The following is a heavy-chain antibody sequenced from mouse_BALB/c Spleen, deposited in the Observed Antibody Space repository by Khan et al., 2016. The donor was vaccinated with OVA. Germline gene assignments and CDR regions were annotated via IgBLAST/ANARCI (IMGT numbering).Heavy chain of an antibody. CDR1: GYTFTNYG. Sequence: QIQLVQSGPELKKPGETVKISCKASGYTFTNYGMNWVKQAPGKGLKWMGWINTYTGEPTYTDDFKGRFAFSLETSASTAYLQIIILQNEDIAHYCCARGASYWDFDVWGAGTTVTVSS. V-gene: IGHV9-1*02. CDR3: ARGASYWDFDV. CDR2: INTYTGEP. J-gene: IGHJ1*01.